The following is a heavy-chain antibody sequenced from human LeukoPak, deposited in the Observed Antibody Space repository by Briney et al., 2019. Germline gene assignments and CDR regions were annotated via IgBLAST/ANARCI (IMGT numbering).Heavy chain of an antibody. CDR1: GFAVSDTY. CDR3: ARANGSDAFDI. Sequence: GESLRLSCAASGFAVSDTYITWVRQAPEKGLEWVSIFYSGGSTYYADFVKGRFFISRHSSKNTVDLQMNSLRPEDTAVYYCARANGSDAFDIWGQGTMVTVSS. V-gene: IGHV3-53*04. J-gene: IGHJ3*02. D-gene: IGHD6-25*01. CDR2: FYSGGST.